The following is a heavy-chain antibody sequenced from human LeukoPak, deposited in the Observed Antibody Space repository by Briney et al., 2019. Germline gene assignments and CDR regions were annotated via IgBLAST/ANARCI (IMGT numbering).Heavy chain of an antibody. CDR3: ASTTDILGYCSSTSCAFDY. CDR1: GFIFSSYS. Sequence: PGGSLRLSCAASGFIFSSYSMNWVRQAPGKGLEWVSSISSSSSYIYYADSVKGRFTISRDNAKNSLYLQMNSLRAEDTAVYYCASTTDILGYCSSTSCAFDYWGQGTLVTVSS. CDR2: ISSSSSYI. J-gene: IGHJ4*02. D-gene: IGHD2-2*01. V-gene: IGHV3-21*01.